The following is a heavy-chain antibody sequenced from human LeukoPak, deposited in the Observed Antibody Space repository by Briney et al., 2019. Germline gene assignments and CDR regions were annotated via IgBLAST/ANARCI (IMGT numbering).Heavy chain of an antibody. CDR3: ARDTPDYYDSSGYYLSWYFDL. Sequence: ASVKVSCKASGYTFTTYYMHWVRQTPGQGLEWMGIINPSGGSTSYAQKFQGRVTMTRDTSTSTVYMELSSLRSEDTAVYYCARDTPDYYDSSGYYLSWYFDLWGRGTLVTVSS. J-gene: IGHJ2*01. CDR1: GYTFTTYY. D-gene: IGHD3-22*01. V-gene: IGHV1-46*01. CDR2: INPSGGST.